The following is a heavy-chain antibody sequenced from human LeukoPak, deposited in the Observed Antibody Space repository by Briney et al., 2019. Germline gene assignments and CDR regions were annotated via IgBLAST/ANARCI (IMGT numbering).Heavy chain of an antibody. CDR2: IWYDGSDK. CDR3: ARELPPVVNFYFDS. D-gene: IGHD3-22*01. V-gene: IGHV3-33*01. CDR1: GFTFSSYG. Sequence: GGSLRLSCEASGFTFSSYGMHWVRQAPGKGLEWVAVIWYDGSDKYYADSVKGRFCISRDNSKNTLYLQMNSLRAEDTAVYYCARELPPVVNFYFDSWGQGTLVTVSP. J-gene: IGHJ4*02.